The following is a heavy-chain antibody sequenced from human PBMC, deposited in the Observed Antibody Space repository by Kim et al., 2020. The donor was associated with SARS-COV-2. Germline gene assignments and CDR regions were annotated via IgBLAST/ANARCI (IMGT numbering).Heavy chain of an antibody. Sequence: ASVKVSCKASGYTFTSYAMHWVRQAPGQRLEWMGWINAGSVNTKYSQKFQGRVTITRDTSASTAYMELSSLRSEDTAVYYCARGEGAAAYLDYWGQGTLV. CDR1: GYTFTSYA. V-gene: IGHV1-3*01. D-gene: IGHD2-2*01. CDR2: INAGSVNT. CDR3: ARGEGAAAYLDY. J-gene: IGHJ4*02.